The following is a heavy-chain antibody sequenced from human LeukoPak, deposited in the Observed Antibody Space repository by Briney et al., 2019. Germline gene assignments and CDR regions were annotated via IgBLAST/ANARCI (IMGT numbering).Heavy chain of an antibody. V-gene: IGHV4-34*01. Sequence: PSETLSLTCAVYGGSFSGYYWSWIRQPPGKGLEWIGEINHSGSTNYNPSLESRVTISVDTSKNQFSLKLSSVTAADTAVYYCARADQQRFDYWGQGTLVTVSS. CDR2: INHSGST. J-gene: IGHJ4*02. CDR1: GGSFSGYY. CDR3: ARADQQRFDY. D-gene: IGHD2-2*01.